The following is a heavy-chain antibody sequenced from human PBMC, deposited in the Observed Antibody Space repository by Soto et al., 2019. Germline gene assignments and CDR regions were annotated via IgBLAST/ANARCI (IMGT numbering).Heavy chain of an antibody. CDR1: GFTFSSYA. CDR2: ISGSGGST. Sequence: GGSLRLSCAASGFTFSSYAMSWVRQAPGKGLEWVSAISGSGGSTYYADSVKGRFTISRDNSKNTLYLQMNSLRAEDTAVYYCAKDWGSSGWYNYFDYWGQGTLVTVSS. CDR3: AKDWGSSGWYNYFDY. D-gene: IGHD6-19*01. V-gene: IGHV3-23*01. J-gene: IGHJ4*02.